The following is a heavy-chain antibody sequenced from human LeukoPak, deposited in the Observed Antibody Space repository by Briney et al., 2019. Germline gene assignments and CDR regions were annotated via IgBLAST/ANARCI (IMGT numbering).Heavy chain of an antibody. CDR3: ARDAGPRLNYYDSSGQAY. Sequence: GGSLRLSCAASGFTFSTYGMHWVRQAPGKGLEWVAVISYDGSNKYYADSVKGRFTISRDNSKNTLYLQMNSLRAEDTAVYYCARDAGPRLNYYDSSGQAYWGQGTLVTVSS. D-gene: IGHD3-22*01. CDR1: GFTFSTYG. V-gene: IGHV3-30*03. J-gene: IGHJ4*02. CDR2: ISYDGSNK.